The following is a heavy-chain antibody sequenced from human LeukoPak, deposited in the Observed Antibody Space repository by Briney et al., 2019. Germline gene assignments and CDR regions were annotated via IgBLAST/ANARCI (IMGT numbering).Heavy chain of an antibody. D-gene: IGHD6-13*01. CDR3: ARIPRIATPGAYF. CDR2: ISXXXXTX. V-gene: IGHV3-48*03. J-gene: IGHJ4*02. Sequence: GGSLRLSCAASGFTFSSYEMXXXRQAPGKGLXXXXYISXXXXTXXXADSVKGRFXISRDNAKNSLYLQMNSLRAEDTAVYYCARIPRIATPGAYFWGQGTLVTVSS. CDR1: GFTFSSYE.